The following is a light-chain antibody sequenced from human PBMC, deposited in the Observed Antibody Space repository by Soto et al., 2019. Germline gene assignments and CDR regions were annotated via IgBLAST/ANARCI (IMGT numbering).Light chain of an antibody. V-gene: IGKV3-20*01. J-gene: IGKJ1*01. CDR3: QQYVTSPRT. CDR2: GAS. CDR1: LSVNSDY. Sequence: ETVLTQSPGTLSLSPGERATLSCRASLSVNSDYLAWYQQKPGQAPRLLIYGASNRATGIPDRFSVSGSGTDFTLTISRLEPEDFAVYYCQQYVTSPRTFGQGTKVEFK.